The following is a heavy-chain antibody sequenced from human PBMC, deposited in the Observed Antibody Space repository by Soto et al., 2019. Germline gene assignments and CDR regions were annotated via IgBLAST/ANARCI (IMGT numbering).Heavy chain of an antibody. CDR3: AKDSEPYYDFWSGPGQV. CDR1: GFTFSSYG. J-gene: IGHJ6*04. D-gene: IGHD3-3*01. CDR2: ISYDGSNK. V-gene: IGHV3-30*18. Sequence: GGSLRLSCAASGFTFSSYGMHWVRQAPGKGLEWVAVISYDGSNKYYADSVKGRFTISRDNSKNTLYLQMNSLRAEDTAVYYCAKDSEPYYDFWSGPGQVWGKGTTVTVSS.